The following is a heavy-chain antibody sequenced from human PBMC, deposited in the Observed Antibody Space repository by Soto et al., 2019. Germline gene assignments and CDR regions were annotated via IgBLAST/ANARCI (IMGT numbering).Heavy chain of an antibody. V-gene: IGHV4-30-2*01. Sequence: SETLSLTCAVSGGSISSGGYSWSWIRQPPGKGLEWIGYIYHSGSTYYNPSLKSRVTISVDRSKNQFSLKLSSVTAADTAVYYCARYRYSYGWRLDYWGQGTLVTVSS. CDR1: GGSISSGGYS. CDR2: IYHSGST. D-gene: IGHD5-18*01. J-gene: IGHJ4*02. CDR3: ARYRYSYGWRLDY.